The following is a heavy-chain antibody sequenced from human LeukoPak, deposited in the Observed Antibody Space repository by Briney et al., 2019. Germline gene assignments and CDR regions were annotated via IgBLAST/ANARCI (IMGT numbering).Heavy chain of an antibody. CDR3: AREVYDSSGYPLDY. V-gene: IGHV3-7*01. D-gene: IGHD3-22*01. CDR1: GFTFSSYW. CDR2: IKQDGSEK. J-gene: IGHJ4*02. Sequence: GGSLRLSCVVSGFTFSSYWMSWVRQAPGKGLEWVANIKQDGSEKYYVDSVKGRFTISRDNAKNSLYLQMNSLRAEDTAVYYCAREVYDSSGYPLDYWGQGTLVTVSS.